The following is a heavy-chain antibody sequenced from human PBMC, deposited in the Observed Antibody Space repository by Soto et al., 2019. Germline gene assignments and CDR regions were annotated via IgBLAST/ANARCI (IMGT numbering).Heavy chain of an antibody. CDR2: ISSNGGST. D-gene: IGHD6-19*01. J-gene: IGHJ4*02. CDR3: VKIAVAGTKAASDFDY. V-gene: IGHV3-64D*08. Sequence: EVQLVESGGGLVQPGGSLRLSCSASGFTFSSYAMHWVRQAPGKGLEYVSAISSNGGSTYYADSVKGRFTISRDNSKNTLYLQMSSLRAEDTAVYYCVKIAVAGTKAASDFDYWGQGTLVTVSS. CDR1: GFTFSSYA.